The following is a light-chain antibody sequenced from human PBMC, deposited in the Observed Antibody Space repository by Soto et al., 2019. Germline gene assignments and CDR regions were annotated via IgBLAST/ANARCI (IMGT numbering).Light chain of an antibody. Sequence: DIQMTQSPSTLSASVGDRVTITCRASQSISSWLAWYQQKPGKAPKLLIYKASTLESGVPSRFSGSGSGTEFPLTLSSLQPDDFATHYGQQSFTFGPGTKVDIK. CDR3: QQSFT. J-gene: IGKJ3*01. CDR1: QSISSW. V-gene: IGKV1-5*03. CDR2: KAS.